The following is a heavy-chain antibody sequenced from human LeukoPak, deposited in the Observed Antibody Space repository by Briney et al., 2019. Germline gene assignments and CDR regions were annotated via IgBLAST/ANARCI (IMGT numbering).Heavy chain of an antibody. CDR2: IYYSGST. J-gene: IGHJ4*02. CDR1: GVSISSGDYY. Sequence: SETLSLTCTVSGVSISSGDYYWSWLRQPPGKGLEWIGYIYYSGSTYYNPSLKSRVTISVDTSKNQFSLKLNSVTAADTAVYYCARLQGGRSGYYPFNQWGQGTLVTVSS. CDR3: ARLQGGRSGYYPFNQ. D-gene: IGHD3-22*01. V-gene: IGHV4-30-4*01.